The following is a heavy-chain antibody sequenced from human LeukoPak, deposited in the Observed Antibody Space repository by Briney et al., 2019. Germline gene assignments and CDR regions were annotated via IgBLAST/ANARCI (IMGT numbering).Heavy chain of an antibody. CDR2: IYYSRST. V-gene: IGHV4-39*01. D-gene: IGHD1-26*01. CDR3: ARNISGSYSDAFDI. Sequence: SETLSLTCTVSGGSISSSSYYWGWIRQPPGKGLEWIGSIYYSRSTYYNPSLKSRVTISVDTSKNQFSLKLSSVTAADTAVYYCARNISGSYSDAFDIWGQGTMVTVSS. CDR1: GGSISSSSYY. J-gene: IGHJ3*02.